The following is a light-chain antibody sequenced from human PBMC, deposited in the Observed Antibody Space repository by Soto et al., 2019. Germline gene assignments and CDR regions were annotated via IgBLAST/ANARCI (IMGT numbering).Light chain of an antibody. V-gene: IGKV1-27*01. Sequence: DIQMTQSPSSLSASVGDRVTITCRASQGISNDLAWYQQKPGKVPKLLIYAASTLQSGAPSRFSGSGSGTDFILNISSLQPEDVATYYCQKYNSAPHTFGQGTRLEIK. CDR3: QKYNSAPHT. J-gene: IGKJ5*01. CDR1: QGISND. CDR2: AAS.